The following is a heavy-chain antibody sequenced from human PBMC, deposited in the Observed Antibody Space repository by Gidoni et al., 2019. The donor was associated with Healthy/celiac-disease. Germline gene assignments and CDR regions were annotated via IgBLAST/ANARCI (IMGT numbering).Heavy chain of an antibody. CDR1: GGSLSSSRSY. CDR3: ARQGYYYDSSGTFDY. D-gene: IGHD3-22*01. Sequence: QLQLQESGPGLVKPSETLSLTCTVSGGSLSSSRSYWGWIRQPPGKGLEWIGSIYYSGSTYYNPSLKSRVTISVDTSKNQFSLKLSSVTAADTAVYYCARQGYYYDSSGTFDYWGQGTLVTVSS. CDR2: IYYSGST. V-gene: IGHV4-39*01. J-gene: IGHJ4*02.